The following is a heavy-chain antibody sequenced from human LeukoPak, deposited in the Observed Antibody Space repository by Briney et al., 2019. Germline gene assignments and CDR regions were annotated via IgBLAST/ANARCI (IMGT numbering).Heavy chain of an antibody. D-gene: IGHD4-17*01. Sequence: GRSLRLSCAASGFTFSSYGMHWVRQAPGKGLEWVAVISYDGSNEYYADSVKGRFTISRDYSKNTLYLQMNSLRAEDTAVYYCAKDWTTVTTSFGYWGQGTLVTVSS. CDR3: AKDWTTVTTSFGY. V-gene: IGHV3-30*18. CDR1: GFTFSSYG. J-gene: IGHJ4*02. CDR2: ISYDGSNE.